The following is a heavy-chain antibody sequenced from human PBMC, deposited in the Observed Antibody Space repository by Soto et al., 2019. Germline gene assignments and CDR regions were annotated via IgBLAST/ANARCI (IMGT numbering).Heavy chain of an antibody. J-gene: IGHJ6*02. Sequence: SATLSFTCTVSGGSIISGDYYWIWILQPPGKGLEWIGYIYYSGSTYYNPSLKSRVTISVDTSKNQFSLKLSSVTAADTAVYYCARVVVTIVTDYYYYGMDVWGQGTTVTVS. V-gene: IGHV4-30-4*01. D-gene: IGHD5-12*01. CDR2: IYYSGST. CDR3: ARVVVTIVTDYYYYGMDV. CDR1: GGSIISGDYY.